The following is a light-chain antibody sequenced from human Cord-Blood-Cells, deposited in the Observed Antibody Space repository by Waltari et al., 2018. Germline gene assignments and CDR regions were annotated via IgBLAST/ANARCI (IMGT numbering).Light chain of an antibody. J-gene: IGKJ3*01. CDR3: QQYNNWPIT. V-gene: IGKV3-15*01. CDR2: GAS. CDR1: QSVRSN. Sequence: EIVMTQSPATLSVSPGERATLSCRASQSVRSNLAWYQQKPGQAPRLLIYGASTSATGIPARFSGSGSGTEFTLTISSLQSEDFAVYYCQQYNNWPITFGPGTKVDIK.